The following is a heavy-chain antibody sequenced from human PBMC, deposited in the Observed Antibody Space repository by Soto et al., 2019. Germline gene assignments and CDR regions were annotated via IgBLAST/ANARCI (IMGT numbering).Heavy chain of an antibody. D-gene: IGHD3-10*01. CDR2: ISYDGDKK. CDR3: AKGISMVRGLVILLPVGFDV. CDR1: GFSFSSFG. Sequence: QVQLVESGGGVVQPGRSLRLSCAASGFSFSSFGMHWVRQAPGKGLEWVASISYDGDKKYSADSSQGRFTISRDNSKNTLYLQIHSLSAEDTAVYYCAKGISMVRGLVILLPVGFDVWGEGTMVTVSS. V-gene: IGHV3-30*18. J-gene: IGHJ3*01.